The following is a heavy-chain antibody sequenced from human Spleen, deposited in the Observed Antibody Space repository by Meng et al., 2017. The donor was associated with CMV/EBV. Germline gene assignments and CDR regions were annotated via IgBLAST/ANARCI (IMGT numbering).Heavy chain of an antibody. CDR2: ISVNSGNT. J-gene: IGHJ4*02. CDR1: GYTFTSYG. D-gene: IGHD5-12*01. V-gene: IGHV1-18*01. Sequence: ASVKVSCKASGYTFTSYGISWVRQAPGQGLEWMGWISVNSGNTHYAQKFQARVTMTTDTSTSTAYMELRSLRSDDTAIYYCARDQDGEATRFDFWGQGTLVTVSS. CDR3: ARDQDGEATRFDF.